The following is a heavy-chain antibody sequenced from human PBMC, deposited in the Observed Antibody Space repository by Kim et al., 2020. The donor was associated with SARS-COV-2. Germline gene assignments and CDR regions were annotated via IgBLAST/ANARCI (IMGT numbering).Heavy chain of an antibody. Sequence: ASVKVSCKASGYTFTSYAMNWVRQAPGQGLEWMGWINTNTGNPTYAQGFTGRFVFSLDTSVSTAYLQISSLKAEDTAVYYCARSIAVAAKHGDDAFDIWGRGTMVTVSS. J-gene: IGHJ3*02. CDR3: ARSIAVAAKHGDDAFDI. D-gene: IGHD6-19*01. CDR1: GYTFTSYA. CDR2: INTNTGNP. V-gene: IGHV7-4-1*02.